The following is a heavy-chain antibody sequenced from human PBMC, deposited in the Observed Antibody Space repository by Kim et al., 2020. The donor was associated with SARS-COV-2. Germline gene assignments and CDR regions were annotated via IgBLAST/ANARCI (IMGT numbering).Heavy chain of an antibody. D-gene: IGHD2-15*01. J-gene: IGHJ4*02. Sequence: NNNPPIKSRVTRSVDTSKNQFYLKLTSIIAAATAVYYCARRETGGNYFDYWGQGTLVTVSS. V-gene: IGHV4-34*10. CDR3: ARRETGGNYFDY.